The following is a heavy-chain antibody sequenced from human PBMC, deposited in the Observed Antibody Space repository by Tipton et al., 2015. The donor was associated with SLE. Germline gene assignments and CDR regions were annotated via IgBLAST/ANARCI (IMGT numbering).Heavy chain of an antibody. Sequence: TLSLTCTVSGGSIRSSNYYWGWIRQTAGKGLEWLGRIHNTGSTYYNPSLKGRVTISLDTSTNHFSLRLTSVTAADTAVYYCARGSYYFDYWGQGTLVTVSS. J-gene: IGHJ4*02. CDR3: ARGSYYFDY. V-gene: IGHV4-61*02. CDR2: IHNTGST. CDR1: GGSIRSSNYY.